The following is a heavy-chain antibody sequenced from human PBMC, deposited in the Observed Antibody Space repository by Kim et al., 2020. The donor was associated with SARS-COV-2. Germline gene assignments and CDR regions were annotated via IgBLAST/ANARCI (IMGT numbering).Heavy chain of an antibody. J-gene: IGHJ6*02. CDR2: IYYSGST. D-gene: IGHD6-13*01. CDR3: ARGRAREPIAAADYYYYDGMDV. CDR1: GGSISSSSYY. V-gene: IGHV4-39*01. Sequence: SETLSLTCTVSGGSISSSSYYWGWIRQPPGKGLEWIGSIYYSGSTYYNPSLKSRVTISVDTSKNQFSLKLSSVTAADTAVYYWARGRAREPIAAADYYYYDGMDVWGQGTTVTVSS.